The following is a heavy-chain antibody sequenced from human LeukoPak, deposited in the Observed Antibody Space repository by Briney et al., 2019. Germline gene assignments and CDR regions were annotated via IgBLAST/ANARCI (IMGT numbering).Heavy chain of an antibody. CDR1: GFTFSNYW. D-gene: IGHD5-18*01. CDR3: ARIQSAYSYGYDPFDY. CDR2: INSDGRST. J-gene: IGHJ4*02. V-gene: IGHV3-74*01. Sequence: PGGSLRLSCAASGFTFSNYWMHWVRQAPGKGLVWVSRINSDGRSTSYADSVKGRYTISRDNAKNSLYLQMNSLRAEDTAMYYCARIQSAYSYGYDPFDYWGQGTLVTVSS.